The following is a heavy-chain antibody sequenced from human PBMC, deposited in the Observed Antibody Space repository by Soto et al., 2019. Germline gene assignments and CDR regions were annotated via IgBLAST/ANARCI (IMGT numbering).Heavy chain of an antibody. CDR1: GFTFSSYA. D-gene: IGHD3-16*01. CDR2: ISGSGGST. V-gene: IGHV3-23*01. Sequence: EVQLSESGGGLVQPGGSLRLSCAASGFTFSSYAMNWVRQAPGKGLEWVSVISGSGGSTYYADAVKGRFTISRDNSKNTLYLQMNSLRAEDTAVYYCAKLTLGWYFDLWGRGTLVTVSS. J-gene: IGHJ2*01. CDR3: AKLTLGWYFDL.